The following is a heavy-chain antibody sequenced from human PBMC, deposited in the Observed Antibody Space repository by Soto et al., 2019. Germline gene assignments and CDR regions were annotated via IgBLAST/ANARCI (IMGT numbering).Heavy chain of an antibody. CDR3: ASGGFGATVTC. V-gene: IGHV1-46*01. J-gene: IGHJ4*02. Sequence: QVQLVQSGAEVKKPGASVKVSCKASGYTFTSYYMHWVRQAPGQGLEWMGIINPSGGTTTYAQNFQGRVTMTRDTSTSTFYMQLSSLRSEDTALYYCASGGFGATVTCWGQGTLVTVSS. CDR1: GYTFTSYY. D-gene: IGHD4-17*01. CDR2: INPSGGTT.